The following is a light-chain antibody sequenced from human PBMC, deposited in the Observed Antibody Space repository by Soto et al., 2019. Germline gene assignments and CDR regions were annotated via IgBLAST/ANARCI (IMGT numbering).Light chain of an antibody. CDR1: SRDIGGYNH. CDR3: SSWTTISTPLYV. V-gene: IGLV2-14*03. Sequence: QSALTQPASVSGSPGQSISTSCTGTSRDIGGYNHVSWYQQHPGKAPKLMIYDVSNRPSGVSNRFSGSKSGNTASLTISGLQAEDEADYYCSSWTTISTPLYVFGTGTKLTVL. J-gene: IGLJ1*01. CDR2: DVS.